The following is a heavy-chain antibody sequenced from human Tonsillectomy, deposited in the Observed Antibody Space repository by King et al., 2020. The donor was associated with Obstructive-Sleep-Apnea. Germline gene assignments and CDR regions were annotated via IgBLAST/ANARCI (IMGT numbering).Heavy chain of an antibody. Sequence: VQLVESGGGVVQPGRSLRLSCAASGFTFSSYGMHWVRQAPGKGLEWVAFVRYDGSNKYTADSVNGRFTLSSDNSNNTLYLQLNSLRAEDTAVYYCAKNEPYSSRWYSSLNYYYYGMDVWGQGTTVTVSS. J-gene: IGHJ6*02. CDR3: AKNEPYSSRWYSSLNYYYYGMDV. D-gene: IGHD6-13*01. CDR1: GFTFSSYG. CDR2: VRYDGSNK. V-gene: IGHV3-30*02.